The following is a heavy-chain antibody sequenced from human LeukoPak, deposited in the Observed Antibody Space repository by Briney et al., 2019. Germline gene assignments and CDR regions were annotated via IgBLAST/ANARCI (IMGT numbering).Heavy chain of an antibody. CDR1: GGSISSSSYY. V-gene: IGHV4-39*07. CDR2: IYYSGST. J-gene: IGHJ4*02. CDR3: ARYDCWSGPTDY. Sequence: SETLSLTCSVSGGSISSSSYYWGWIRQPPGKGLEGIGSIYYSGSTYYNASLKSRVTISVDTSKNQFSLKLSSVTAADTAVYYCARYDCWSGPTDYWGQGTLVTVSS. D-gene: IGHD3-3*01.